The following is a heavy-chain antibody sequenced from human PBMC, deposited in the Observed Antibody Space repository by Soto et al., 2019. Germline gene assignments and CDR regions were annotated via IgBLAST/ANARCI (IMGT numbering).Heavy chain of an antibody. CDR3: ARGGYSYVSRGKYNWFDP. Sequence: QVQLQESGPGLVKPSQTLSLTCTVSGGSISSGGYYWSWIRQHPGKGLEWIGYIYYSGSTYYNPSLKSRVTRSVDTSKNQFSLKLSSVTAADTAVYYCARGGYSYVSRGKYNWFDPWGQGTLVTVSS. CDR2: IYYSGST. D-gene: IGHD5-18*01. CDR1: GGSISSGGYY. V-gene: IGHV4-31*03. J-gene: IGHJ5*02.